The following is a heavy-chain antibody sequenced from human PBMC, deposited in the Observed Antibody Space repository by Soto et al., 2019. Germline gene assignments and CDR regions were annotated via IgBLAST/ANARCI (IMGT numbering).Heavy chain of an antibody. CDR1: GFTFSSYA. D-gene: IGHD1-26*01. J-gene: IGHJ4*02. CDR3: LRSAGGSSPHYDD. CDR2: ISYDGRDK. V-gene: IGHV3-30*04. Sequence: GGNPRLSCAASGFTFSSYAMHWVRQAPGTGLEWVAVISYDGRDKYYPDSVKGRFTISRDNSKNTLYLQMNSLRAEDTAVYYCLRSAGGSSPHYDDWYPATLVTAS.